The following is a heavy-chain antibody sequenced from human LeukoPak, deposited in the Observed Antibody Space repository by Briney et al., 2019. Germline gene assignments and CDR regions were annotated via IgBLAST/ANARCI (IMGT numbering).Heavy chain of an antibody. D-gene: IGHD3-3*01. CDR1: GFTFSSYW. V-gene: IGHV3-7*01. Sequence: GGSLRLSCAASGFTFSSYWMSWVRQAPGKGLEWVANIKQDGSEKYYVDSVKGRFTISRDNAKNSLYLQMDSLRAEDTAVYYCASTNAYDFWSGYSVFDYWGQGTLVTVSS. CDR3: ASTNAYDFWSGYSVFDY. CDR2: IKQDGSEK. J-gene: IGHJ4*02.